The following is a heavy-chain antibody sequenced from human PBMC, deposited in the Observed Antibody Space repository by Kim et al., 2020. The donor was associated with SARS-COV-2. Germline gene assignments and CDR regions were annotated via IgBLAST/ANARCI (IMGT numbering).Heavy chain of an antibody. Sequence: GGSLRLSCAASGFTFSNAWMSWVRQAPGKGLEWVGRIKSKTDGGTTDYAAPVKGRFTISRDDSKNTLYLQMNSLKTEDTAVYYCTHQSVLRYFDWSYYYYGMDVWGQGTTVTVS. J-gene: IGHJ6*02. D-gene: IGHD3-9*01. CDR1: GFTFSNAW. CDR3: THQSVLRYFDWSYYYYGMDV. V-gene: IGHV3-15*01. CDR2: IKSKTDGGTT.